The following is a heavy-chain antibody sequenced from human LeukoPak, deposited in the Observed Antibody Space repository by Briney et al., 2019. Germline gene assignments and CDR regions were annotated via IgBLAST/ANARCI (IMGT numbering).Heavy chain of an antibody. CDR1: GYSISSGYY. J-gene: IGHJ4*02. CDR2: IYHSGST. V-gene: IGHV4-38-2*02. D-gene: IGHD5-18*01. Sequence: SETLSLTCTVSGYSISSGYYWGWIRQPPGKGLEWIGSIYHSGSTYYNPSLKSRVTISVDTSKNQFSLKLSSVTAADTAVYYCARDKGYSYGYIFGYWGQGTLVTVSS. CDR3: ARDKGYSYGYIFGY.